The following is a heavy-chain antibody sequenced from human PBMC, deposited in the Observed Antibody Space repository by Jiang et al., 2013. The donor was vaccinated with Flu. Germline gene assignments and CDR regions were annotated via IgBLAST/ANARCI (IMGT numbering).Heavy chain of an antibody. D-gene: IGHD1-26*01. V-gene: IGHV1-18*01. CDR3: ARVLCGSYCESENWFDP. CDR1: GYTFTSYG. J-gene: IGHJ5*02. Sequence: SGAEVKKPGASVKVSCKASGYTFTSYGISWVRQAPGQGLEWMGWISAYNGNTNYAQKLQGRVTMTTDTSTSTAYMELRSLRSDDTAVYYCARVLCGSYCESENWFDPWGQGTLVTVSS. CDR2: ISAYNGNT.